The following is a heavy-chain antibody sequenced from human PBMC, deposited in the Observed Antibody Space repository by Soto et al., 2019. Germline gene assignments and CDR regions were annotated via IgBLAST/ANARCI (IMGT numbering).Heavy chain of an antibody. V-gene: IGHV3-30*03. Sequence: QVQLVESGGGVVQPGRSLRLSCAACGFTFNSYGMHWVRQGPGNGLEWVAFISYDSTKTYYADSVKGRFTISRDNSNSALYVQMNSLTGEDTAVYYCARTRSAWSDFHYYSLDVWGQGTTVTVSS. CDR3: ARTRSAWSDFHYYSLDV. CDR2: ISYDSTKT. D-gene: IGHD1-26*01. J-gene: IGHJ6*02. CDR1: GFTFNSYG.